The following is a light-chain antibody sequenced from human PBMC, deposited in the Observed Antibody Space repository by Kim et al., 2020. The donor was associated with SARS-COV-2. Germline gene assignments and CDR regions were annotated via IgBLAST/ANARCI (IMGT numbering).Light chain of an antibody. CDR1: SGGGASDY. J-gene: IGLJ3*02. V-gene: IGLV6-57*02. CDR2: EDN. CDR3: QAYDSSTWV. Sequence: GATVHMTCTSGSGGGASDYVQCYQQRPGSAPTSVIYEDNQRPSGVPDRFSGSIDSSSNSASLTISGLKTEDEADYYCQAYDSSTWVFGGGTQLTVL.